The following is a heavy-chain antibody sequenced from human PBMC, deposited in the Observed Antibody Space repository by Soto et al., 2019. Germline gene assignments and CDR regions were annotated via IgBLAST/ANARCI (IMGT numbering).Heavy chain of an antibody. D-gene: IGHD3-22*01. CDR1: GGSIASYY. V-gene: IGHV4-59*08. CDR2: IYYTGTT. Sequence: SETLSLTCTVSGGSIASYYWSWIRQPPGKGLEWIGQIYYTGTTNYNPSLKSRVTISVDTSKNQFSLKLSSVTAADTAVYYCARVGIYDSSGYWVDYWGQGTLVTVSS. CDR3: ARVGIYDSSGYWVDY. J-gene: IGHJ4*02.